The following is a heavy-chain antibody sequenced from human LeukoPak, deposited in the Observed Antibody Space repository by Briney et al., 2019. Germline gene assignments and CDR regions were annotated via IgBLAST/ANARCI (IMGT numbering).Heavy chain of an antibody. J-gene: IGHJ4*02. D-gene: IGHD5-24*01. CDR1: GCTFSSYW. Sequence: GGSLRLSCAASGCTFSSYWMHWVRQAQGKGLVWVSRINSDGSSTSYADSVKGRFTISRDNAKNTLYLQMNSLRAEDTAVYYCASIGDGYNFEDYWGQGTLVTVSS. CDR3: ASIGDGYNFEDY. V-gene: IGHV3-74*01. CDR2: INSDGSST.